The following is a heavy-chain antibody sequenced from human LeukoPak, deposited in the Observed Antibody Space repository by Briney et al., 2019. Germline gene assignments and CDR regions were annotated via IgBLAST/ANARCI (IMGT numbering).Heavy chain of an antibody. CDR1: GFTFSSYA. D-gene: IGHD3-22*01. Sequence: PGGSLRLSCAASGFTFSSYAMHWVRQAPGKGLEWVAVISYDGSNKYYADSVKGRFTISRDNSKNTLYLQMNSLRAEDTAVYYCARDSGGDLDYYDSSGYYPGDWGQGTLVTVSS. V-gene: IGHV3-30*04. CDR2: ISYDGSNK. J-gene: IGHJ4*02. CDR3: ARDSGGDLDYYDSSGYYPGD.